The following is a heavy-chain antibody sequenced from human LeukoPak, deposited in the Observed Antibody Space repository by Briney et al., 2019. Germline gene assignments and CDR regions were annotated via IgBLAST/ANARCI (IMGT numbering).Heavy chain of an antibody. CDR3: ARDLLSGWSSYYFDY. CDR1: GFTFSSYA. Sequence: PGGSLRLSCAASGFTFSSYAMHWVRQAPGKGLEWVAVISYDGSNKYYADSVKGRFTISRDNFKNTLYLQMNSLRAEDTAVYYCARDLLSGWSSYYFDYWGQGTLVTVSS. V-gene: IGHV3-30*04. J-gene: IGHJ4*02. CDR2: ISYDGSNK. D-gene: IGHD6-19*01.